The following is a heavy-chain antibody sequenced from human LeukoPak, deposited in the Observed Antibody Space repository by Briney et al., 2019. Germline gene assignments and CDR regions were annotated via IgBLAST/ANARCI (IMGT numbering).Heavy chain of an antibody. CDR1: GFTFSGYW. D-gene: IGHD1-26*01. J-gene: IGHJ4*02. Sequence: GSLRLSCATSGFTFSGYWMHWVRQVSGKGLDWVSRINEDGSITTHADSVKGRFTISRDNARNTLYLQMNSLRSEDTAVYYCARDLGGIAGSWGQGTLVTVSS. CDR3: ARDLGGIAGS. V-gene: IGHV3-74*01. CDR2: INEDGSIT.